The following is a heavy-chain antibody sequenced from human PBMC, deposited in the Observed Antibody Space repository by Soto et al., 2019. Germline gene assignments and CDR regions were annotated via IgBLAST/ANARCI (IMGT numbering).Heavy chain of an antibody. D-gene: IGHD6-6*01. J-gene: IGHJ4*02. CDR1: RITFRRYS. CDR3: ARESEYLSSNFDY. CDR2: ISSTTNYI. Sequence: GLTLRLPCAASRITFRRYSMNWGRQAPRKEIEWVRYISSTTNYIYYGESMKGRWNISRDNTKSTLYLEINSLRQAATAESYRARESEYLSSNFDYWGQGTLVT. V-gene: IGHV3-21*05.